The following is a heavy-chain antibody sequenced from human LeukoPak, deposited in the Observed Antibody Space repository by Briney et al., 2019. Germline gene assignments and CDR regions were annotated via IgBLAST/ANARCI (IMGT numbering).Heavy chain of an antibody. D-gene: IGHD3-3*01. J-gene: IGHJ5*02. V-gene: IGHV4-59*11. CDR3: ARSTRFPGSFDP. CDR2: IFYSGST. CDR1: GASINSHY. Sequence: SETLSLTCTVSGASINSHYWGWIRQPPGKGLEWIGYIFYSGSTTYNPSLRGRVTISVDRSNKQFSLRLSSVTAADTAVYYCARSTRFPGSFDPWGQGTLVAVSS.